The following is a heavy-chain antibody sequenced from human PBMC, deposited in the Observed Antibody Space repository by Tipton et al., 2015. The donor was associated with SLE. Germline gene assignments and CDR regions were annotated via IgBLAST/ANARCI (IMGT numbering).Heavy chain of an antibody. J-gene: IGHJ6*02. CDR1: TGSFSGYY. Sequence: GLVKPSETLSLTCAVYTGSFSGYYWSWIRQPPGKGLEWIGEINHSGSINYNPFFKSRVTISVATSKNQFSLKLSSVTAADTAVYYCARGDYYGSGSQGYGMDVWGQGTTVTVSS. V-gene: IGHV4-34*01. CDR2: INHSGSI. CDR3: ARGDYYGSGSQGYGMDV. D-gene: IGHD3-10*01.